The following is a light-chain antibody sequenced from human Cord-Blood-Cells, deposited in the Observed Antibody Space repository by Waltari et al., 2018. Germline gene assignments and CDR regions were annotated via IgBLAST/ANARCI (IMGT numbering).Light chain of an antibody. CDR1: QSVSST. J-gene: IGKJ5*01. V-gene: IGKV3-15*01. CDR3: QQYNNWPSIT. CDR2: GAS. Sequence: EIVMTQSPATLSVSPGERATLSCRASQSVSSTLAWYQQKPGQAPRLLIYGASTRATGIPARCSGSGSGTEFTLTISSLQSEDFAVYYCQQYNNWPSITFGQGTRLEIK.